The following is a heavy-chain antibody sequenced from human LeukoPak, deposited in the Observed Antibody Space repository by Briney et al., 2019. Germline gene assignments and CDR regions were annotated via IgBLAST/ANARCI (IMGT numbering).Heavy chain of an antibody. CDR2: IYNFGST. Sequence: SETLSLTCTVAGGSISTFYWSWVRQPPGKGLEWVGHIYNFGSTNYNPSLKSRVTISLDTSRNQISLKLSSVTAADTAVYYCARSVSMILVTPSHWHFDLWGRGTLVSVSS. J-gene: IGHJ2*01. CDR1: GGSISTFY. CDR3: ARSVSMILVTPSHWHFDL. V-gene: IGHV4-59*01. D-gene: IGHD3-22*01.